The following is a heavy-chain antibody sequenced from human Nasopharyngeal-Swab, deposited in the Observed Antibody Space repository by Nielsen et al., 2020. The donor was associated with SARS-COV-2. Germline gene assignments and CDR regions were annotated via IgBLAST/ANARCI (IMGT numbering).Heavy chain of an antibody. CDR1: GFPFRDHY. D-gene: IGHD2-21*02. J-gene: IGHJ3*01. V-gene: IGHV3-7*04. CDR2: VRQDAREQ. Sequence: GESLKISCVASGFPFRDHYITWVRQPPGKGLEWVANVRQDAREQFYADSVRGRFTISRDNAKNSVFLQMNRLRSEDTAVYYCARESVVTGTDDAPDLWGRGTMVTVSS. CDR3: ARESVVTGTDDAPDL.